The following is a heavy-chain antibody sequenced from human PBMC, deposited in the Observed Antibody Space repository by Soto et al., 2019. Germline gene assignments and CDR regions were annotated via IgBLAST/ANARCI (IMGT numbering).Heavy chain of an antibody. D-gene: IGHD6-13*01. V-gene: IGHV4-59*01. J-gene: IGHJ4*02. CDR1: GGSISSYY. Sequence: SETLSLTCTVSGGSISSYYWSWIRQPPGKALEWIGYIYYSGTTNYNPSLESRVTFSVDTSKNQFSLKLISVTAADTAVYYCARKSSSSWSVDSWGQGALVTVSS. CDR3: ARKSSSSWSVDS. CDR2: IYYSGTT.